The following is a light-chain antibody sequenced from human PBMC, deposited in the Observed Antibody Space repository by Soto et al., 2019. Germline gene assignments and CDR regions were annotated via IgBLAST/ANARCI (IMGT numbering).Light chain of an antibody. CDR1: QSVNND. CDR2: GAS. J-gene: IGKJ4*01. Sequence: EIVMTQSPATLSVSPGGRVTLSYRASQSVNNDLAWYQQKPGQAPRLLIYGASTRATGIPARFSGSGSGTEFTLTISSLQSEDFAVYYCQQYNKWPPLTFGGGTKVEI. V-gene: IGKV3-15*01. CDR3: QQYNKWPPLT.